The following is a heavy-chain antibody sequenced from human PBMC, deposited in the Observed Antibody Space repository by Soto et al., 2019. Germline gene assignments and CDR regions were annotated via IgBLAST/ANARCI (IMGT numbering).Heavy chain of an antibody. J-gene: IGHJ6*02. V-gene: IGHV1-69*12. CDR2: IIPVFGTP. D-gene: IGHD3-22*01. CDR1: GGSLSNFG. Sequence: QVQLVQSGAEVKKPGSSVKVSCTASGGSLSNFGISWVRQAPGHGLEWMGAIIPVFGTPNYAQKFQDRVTINADESTTTVYMEVRSLTSEDTAVYYCARGDATKIVVTTDYAMDVWGQGNTVNVSS. CDR3: ARGDATKIVVTTDYAMDV.